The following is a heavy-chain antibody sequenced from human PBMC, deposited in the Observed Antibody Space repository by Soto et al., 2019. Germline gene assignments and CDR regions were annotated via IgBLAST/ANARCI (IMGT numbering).Heavy chain of an antibody. J-gene: IGHJ3*02. CDR1: GGSITSDY. Sequence: QVQLQESGPRLVKPSETLSLTCTVSGGSITSDYWSWIRQSPGKGLEWIGYIYSRGNTNYNPSLRGRVTTSVDTSKTHFDLNLSSVTAAATAVYYCARGRPRDGYDSGHSYFDIWGHGTMVTVSS. D-gene: IGHD5-12*01. V-gene: IGHV4-59*01. CDR3: ARGRPRDGYDSGHSYFDI. CDR2: IYSRGNT.